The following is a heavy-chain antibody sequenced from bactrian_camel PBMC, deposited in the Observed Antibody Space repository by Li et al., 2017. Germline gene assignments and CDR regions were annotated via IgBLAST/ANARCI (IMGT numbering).Heavy chain of an antibody. V-gene: IGHV3S53*01. D-gene: IGHD6*01. CDR3: AAVRYGGTWYPLCRARSADFGY. Sequence: HVQLVESGGGSVQAGGSLRLSCTASGISNNSYCMAWFRQAPGKEREGVAAIDSDGTTSYADSVKGRFTTSQDNAKNTLYLQMNSLKPEDTAMYYCAAVRYGGTWYPLCRARSADFGYWGQGTQVTVS. CDR1: GISNNSYC. J-gene: IGHJ6*01. CDR2: IDSDGTT.